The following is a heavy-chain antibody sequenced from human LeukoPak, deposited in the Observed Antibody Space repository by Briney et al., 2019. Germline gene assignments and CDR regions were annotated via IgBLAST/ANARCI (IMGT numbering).Heavy chain of an antibody. Sequence: SETLSLTCTVSGYSISSGYYWGWIRQPPGKGLEWIGSIYHSGSTYYNPSLKSRVTISVDTSKNQFSLKLSSVTAADTAVYYCARDGYSTGDAFDIWGQGTMVTVSS. V-gene: IGHV4-38-2*02. J-gene: IGHJ3*02. CDR1: GYSISSGYY. CDR2: IYHSGST. D-gene: IGHD1-1*01. CDR3: ARDGYSTGDAFDI.